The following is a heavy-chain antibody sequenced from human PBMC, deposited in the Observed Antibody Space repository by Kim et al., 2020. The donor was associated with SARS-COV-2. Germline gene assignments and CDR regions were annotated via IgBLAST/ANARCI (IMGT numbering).Heavy chain of an antibody. Sequence: NYAQKFQGRVTITADESTSTAYMELSSLRSEDTAVYYCARVTVTTTAPDYWGQGTLVTVSS. CDR3: ARVTVTTTAPDY. J-gene: IGHJ4*02. D-gene: IGHD4-17*01. V-gene: IGHV1-69*01.